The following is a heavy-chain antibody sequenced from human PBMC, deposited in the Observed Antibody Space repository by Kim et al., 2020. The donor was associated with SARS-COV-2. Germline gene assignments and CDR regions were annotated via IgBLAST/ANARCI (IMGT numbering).Heavy chain of an antibody. CDR1: GYTFTSYG. CDR2: ISAYNGNT. Sequence: ASVKVSCKASGYTFTSYGISWVRQAPGQGLEWMGWISAYNGNTNYAQKLQGRVTMTTDTSTSTAYMELRSLRSDDTAVYYCARGRLPGLWFGDRLSAFDIWGQGTMVTVSS. J-gene: IGHJ3*02. V-gene: IGHV1-18*04. CDR3: ARGRLPGLWFGDRLSAFDI. D-gene: IGHD3-10*01.